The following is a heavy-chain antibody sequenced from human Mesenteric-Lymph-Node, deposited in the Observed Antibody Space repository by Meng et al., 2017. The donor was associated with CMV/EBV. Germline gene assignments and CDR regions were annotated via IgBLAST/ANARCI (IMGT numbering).Heavy chain of an antibody. CDR3: ARDQGYYYAMDV. CDR2: ISYIGST. J-gene: IGHJ6*02. V-gene: IGHV4-39*02. CDR1: GGSISSNIYY. Sequence: GSLRLSCTVSGGSISSNIYYWGGLRQPPGKGLEWIGSISYIGSTYYNPSLKSRVTISVDTSKKQFSLKLNSVTAADTAVYYCARDQGYYYAMDVWGQGTTVTVSS.